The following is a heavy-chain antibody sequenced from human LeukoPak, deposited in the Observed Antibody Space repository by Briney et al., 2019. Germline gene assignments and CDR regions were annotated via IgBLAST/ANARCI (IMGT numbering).Heavy chain of an antibody. J-gene: IGHJ4*02. V-gene: IGHV1-69*05. CDR1: GGTFSSYA. Sequence: ASVKVSCKASGGTFSSYAISWVRQAPGQGLEWMGGIIPIFGTANYAQKFQGRVTITTDESTSTAYMELSSLRSEDTAVYYCAMGNSWDDGTNFDYWGQGTLVTVSS. CDR3: AMGNSWDDGTNFDY. CDR2: IIPIFGTA. D-gene: IGHD2-2*01.